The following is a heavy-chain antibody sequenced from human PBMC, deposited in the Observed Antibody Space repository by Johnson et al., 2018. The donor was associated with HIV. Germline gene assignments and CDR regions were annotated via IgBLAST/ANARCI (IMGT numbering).Heavy chain of an antibody. V-gene: IGHV3-53*01. J-gene: IGHJ3*02. Sequence: VQLVESGGGLIQPGGSLRLSCAASGFTVSSNYMSWVRQAPGKGLEWVSVIYSGGSTYYVDSVKGRFTISRDNAKNSLYLQMNSLRAEDTAVYYCSRHSPRGYSGYDAFDIWGQGTMVTVSS. CDR1: GFTVSSNY. CDR2: IYSGGST. D-gene: IGHD5-12*01. CDR3: SRHSPRGYSGYDAFDI.